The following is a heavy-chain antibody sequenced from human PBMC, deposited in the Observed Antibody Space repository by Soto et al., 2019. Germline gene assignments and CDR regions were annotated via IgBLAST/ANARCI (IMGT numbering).Heavy chain of an antibody. V-gene: IGHV4-39*01. D-gene: IGHD2-8*01. CDR3: ARTVNIVLMVYAVYYFDY. Sequence: SETLSLTCTVSGGSISSSSYYWGWIRQPPGKGLEWIGSIYYSGSTYYNPSLKSRVTISVDTSKNQFSLKLSSVTAADTAVYYCARTVNIVLMVYAVYYFDYWGQGTLVTVSS. CDR1: GGSISSSSYY. J-gene: IGHJ4*02. CDR2: IYYSGST.